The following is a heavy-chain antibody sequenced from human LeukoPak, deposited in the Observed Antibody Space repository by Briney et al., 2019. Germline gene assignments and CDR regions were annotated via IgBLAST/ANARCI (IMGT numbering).Heavy chain of an antibody. J-gene: IGHJ6*02. CDR1: GYTFTAYY. V-gene: IGHV1-69*04. CDR3: ARDKAPGIAAAEPYYYYGMDV. CDR2: IIPILGIA. D-gene: IGHD6-13*01. Sequence: SVKVSCKASGYTFTAYYMHWVRQAPGQGLEWMGRIIPILGIANYAQKFQGRVTITADKSTSTAYMELSSLRSEDTAVYYCARDKAPGIAAAEPYYYYGMDVWGQGTTVTVSS.